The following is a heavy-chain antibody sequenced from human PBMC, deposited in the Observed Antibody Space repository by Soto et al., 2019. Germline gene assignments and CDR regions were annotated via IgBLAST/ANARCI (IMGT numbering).Heavy chain of an antibody. V-gene: IGHV3-7*01. CDR2: IKQDGSEE. D-gene: IGHD6-13*01. CDR3: ARIAATGRGWDV. CDR1: GFTFSSYW. Sequence: EVQLVESGGGLVQPGGSLRLSCVDSGFTFSSYWMSWVRKAPVKGLEWVGNIKQDGSEETYVDSLKGRFTISRDNAKNSMYLQMNSLRIEDTAVYYWARIAATGRGWDVWCQGTKVVVAS. J-gene: IGHJ6*02.